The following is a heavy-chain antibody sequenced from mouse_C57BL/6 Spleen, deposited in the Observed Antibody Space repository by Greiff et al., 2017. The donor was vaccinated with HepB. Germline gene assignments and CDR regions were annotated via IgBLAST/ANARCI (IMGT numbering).Heavy chain of an antibody. J-gene: IGHJ2*01. CDR2: ISYDGSN. V-gene: IGHV3-6*01. CDR1: GYSITSGYY. Sequence: EVQLQESGPGLVKPSQSLSLTCSVTGYSITSGYYWNWIRQFPGNKLEWMGYISYDGSNNYNPSLKNRISITRDTSKNQFFLKLNSVTTEDTATYYCARVGFTTVVEDYFDYWGQGTTLTVSS. D-gene: IGHD1-1*01. CDR3: ARVGFTTVVEDYFDY.